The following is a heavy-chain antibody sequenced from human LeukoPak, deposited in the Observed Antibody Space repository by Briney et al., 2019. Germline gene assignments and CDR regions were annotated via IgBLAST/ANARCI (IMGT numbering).Heavy chain of an antibody. D-gene: IGHD3-3*01. CDR1: GFTFSSYW. CDR2: IKQDGSEK. CDR3: AREWGYDFWSGYYSGLEGSHAFDI. Sequence: GGSLRLSCAASGFTFSSYWMSWVRQAPGKGLEWVANIKQDGSEKYYVDSVKGRFTISRDNAKNSLYLQMNSLRAEDTAVYYCAREWGYDFWSGYYSGLEGSHAFDIWGQGTMVTVSS. V-gene: IGHV3-7*01. J-gene: IGHJ3*02.